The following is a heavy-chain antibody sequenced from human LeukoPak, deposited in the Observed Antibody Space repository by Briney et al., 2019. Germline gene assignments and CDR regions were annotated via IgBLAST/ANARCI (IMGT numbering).Heavy chain of an antibody. V-gene: IGHV3-20*04. CDR1: GFTFDDYG. CDR2: INWNGGST. Sequence: GGSLRLSCAAAGFTFDDYGMSWVRQAPGRGLEWVSGINWNGGSTGYADSVKGRFTISRDNAKNSLYLQMNSLRAEDTALYYCARGRYSGSYYFDYWGQGTLVTVSS. D-gene: IGHD1-26*01. J-gene: IGHJ4*02. CDR3: ARGRYSGSYYFDY.